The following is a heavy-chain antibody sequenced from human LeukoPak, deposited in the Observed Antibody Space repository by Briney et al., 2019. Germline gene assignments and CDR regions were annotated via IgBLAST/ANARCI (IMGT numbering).Heavy chain of an antibody. V-gene: IGHV3-20*04. Sequence: GGSLRLSCAASGSTFDDYGMSWVRQAPGKGLEWVSGINWNGGSTGYADSVKGRFAISRDNAKNSLYLQMNSLRAEDTALYYCARYGDYVADWFDPWGQGTLVTVSS. CDR2: INWNGGST. D-gene: IGHD4-17*01. CDR3: ARYGDYVADWFDP. J-gene: IGHJ5*02. CDR1: GSTFDDYG.